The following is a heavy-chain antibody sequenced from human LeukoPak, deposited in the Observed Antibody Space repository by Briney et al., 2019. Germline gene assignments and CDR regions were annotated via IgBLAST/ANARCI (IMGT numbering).Heavy chain of an antibody. CDR2: IYYSGST. J-gene: IGHJ6*02. V-gene: IGHV4-59*08. CDR3: ARLRVVPAAQGALLYYYGMDV. D-gene: IGHD2-2*01. Sequence: SETLSLTCTVSGGSISSYYWSWIRQPPGKGLEWIGYIYYSGSTNYNPSLKSRVTISVDTSKNQFSLKLSSVTPADTAVYYCARLRVVPAAQGALLYYYGMDVWGQGTTVTVSS. CDR1: GGSISSYY.